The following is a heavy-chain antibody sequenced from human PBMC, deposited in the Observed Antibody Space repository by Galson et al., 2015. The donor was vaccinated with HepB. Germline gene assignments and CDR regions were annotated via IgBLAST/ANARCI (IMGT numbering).Heavy chain of an antibody. J-gene: IGHJ4*02. D-gene: IGHD2/OR15-2a*01. Sequence: SLRLSCAVSGFTFSDYYMSWIRQAPGKGLEWLSYITNSGRSTSYADSVKGRFTISRDNAKNSLNLEMNSLRAEDTAVYYCARESRGNYFTFDYWGQGTLVTVSS. CDR1: GFTFSDYY. CDR3: ARESRGNYFTFDY. V-gene: IGHV3-11*01. CDR2: ITNSGRST.